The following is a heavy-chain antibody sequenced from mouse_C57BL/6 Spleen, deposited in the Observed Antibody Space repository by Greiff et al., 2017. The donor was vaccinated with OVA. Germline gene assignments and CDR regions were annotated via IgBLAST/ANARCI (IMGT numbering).Heavy chain of an antibody. D-gene: IGHD2-2*01. V-gene: IGHV1-15*01. CDR1: GYTFTDYE. Sequence: QVQLKESGAELVRPGASVTLSCKASGYTFTDYEMHWVKQTPVHGLEWIGAIDPETGGTAYNQKFKGKAILTADKSSSTAYMELRSLTSEDSAVYYCTRSGIGYDPFAYWGQGTLVTVSA. CDR2: IDPETGGT. J-gene: IGHJ3*01. CDR3: TRSGIGYDPFAY.